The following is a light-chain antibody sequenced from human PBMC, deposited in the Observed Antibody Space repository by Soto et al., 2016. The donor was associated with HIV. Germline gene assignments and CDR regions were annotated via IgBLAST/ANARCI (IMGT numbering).Light chain of an antibody. CDR1: NLGNTY. CDR3: QAWDNFNDHYV. Sequence: SYELTQPPSVSVSPGQTASITCSGRNLGNTYASWYQQKPGQSPLMVIYRDTKRPSGIPERFSGSNSGNTATLTISGTQAMDEADYYCQAWDNFNDHYVFGTGTKVTVL. J-gene: IGLJ1*01. CDR2: RDT. V-gene: IGLV3-1*01.